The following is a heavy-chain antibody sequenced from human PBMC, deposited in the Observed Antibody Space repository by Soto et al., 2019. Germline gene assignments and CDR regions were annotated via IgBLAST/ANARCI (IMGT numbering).Heavy chain of an antibody. CDR3: ARHALGDFWSGYFKEIYYYYYMDV. CDR2: IYYSGST. CDR1: GGSISSYY. V-gene: IGHV4-59*08. D-gene: IGHD3-3*01. Sequence: SETLSLTCTVSGGSISSYYWSWIRQPPGKGLEWIGYIYYSGSTNYNPSLKSRVTISVDTSKNQFSLKLSSVTAADTAVYYCARHALGDFWSGYFKEIYYYYYMDVWGKGTTVTVSS. J-gene: IGHJ6*03.